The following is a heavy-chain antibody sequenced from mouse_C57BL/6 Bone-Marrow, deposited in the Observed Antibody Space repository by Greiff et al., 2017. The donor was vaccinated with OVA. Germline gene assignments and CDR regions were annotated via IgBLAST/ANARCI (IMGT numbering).Heavy chain of an antibody. CDR1: GYTFTSYD. J-gene: IGHJ2*01. CDR3: SRCHY. V-gene: IGHV1-85*01. CDR2: IYPRAGST. Sequence: QVQLQQSGPELVKPGASVKLSCKASGYTFTSYDINWVKQRPGQGLEWIGWIYPRAGSTKYNEKFKGKATLTVDTSSRTAYMELHSLTSEDSAVYFWSRCHYWGQGTTHTGSS.